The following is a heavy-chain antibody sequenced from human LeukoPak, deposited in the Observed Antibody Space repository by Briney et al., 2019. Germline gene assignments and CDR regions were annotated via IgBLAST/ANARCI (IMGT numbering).Heavy chain of an antibody. V-gene: IGHV4-31*03. CDR1: GGSISSGGYY. J-gene: IGHJ4*02. D-gene: IGHD3-22*01. Sequence: SETLSLTCTVSGGSISSGGYYWSWIRQHPGKGLEWIGYIYYSGSTYYNPSLKSRVTISVDTSKNQFSLKLSSVTAADTAVYYCARAYLYYYDSSGYYFGYWGQGTLVTVSS. CDR2: IYYSGST. CDR3: ARAYLYYYDSSGYYFGY.